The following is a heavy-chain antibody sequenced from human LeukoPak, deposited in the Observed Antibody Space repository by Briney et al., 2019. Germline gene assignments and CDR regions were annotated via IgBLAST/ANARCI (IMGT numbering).Heavy chain of an antibody. CDR1: GGSISSSNYY. Sequence: SETLSLTCTVSGGSISSSNYYWVWLPQPPGRGLEWIRSVYYSGSTYSNSSLNSRVTVSVDTSKNQFSLRLYSVTAADTAVYNCARLYYDSRGYYWFDPWGQGTLVTVSS. CDR3: ARLYYDSRGYYWFDP. CDR2: VYYSGST. J-gene: IGHJ5*02. V-gene: IGHV4-39*01. D-gene: IGHD3-22*01.